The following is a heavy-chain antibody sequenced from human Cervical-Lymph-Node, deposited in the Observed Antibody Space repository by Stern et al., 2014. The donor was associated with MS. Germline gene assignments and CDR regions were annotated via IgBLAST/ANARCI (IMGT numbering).Heavy chain of an antibody. CDR3: AKGGIVVVPAAMNYYYGMDV. Sequence: EVQLVESGGGLVQPGGSLRLSCAASGFTFTSYAMSWVRQAPGKGLEWVSVITGSGGSTYYADSVKGRFTISRDNSKNTLYLQMNSLRAGDTAVYYCAKGGIVVVPAAMNYYYGMDVWGQGTTVTVSS. CDR2: ITGSGGST. D-gene: IGHD2-2*01. V-gene: IGHV3-23*04. J-gene: IGHJ6*02. CDR1: GFTFTSYA.